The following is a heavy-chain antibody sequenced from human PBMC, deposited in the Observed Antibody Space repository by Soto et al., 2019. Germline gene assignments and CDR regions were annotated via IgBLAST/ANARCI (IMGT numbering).Heavy chain of an antibody. V-gene: IGHV3-23*01. CDR2: ISGGGGST. Sequence: EVQLLESGGGLVQPGGSLRLSCVASGFTFSSYAMSWVRQAPGKGLEWVSLISGGGGSTYYADSVKGRFTFSRDNSKNTLFLQMNSLRPEDTAVYFCATDGTFFDYWGQGTLVTVSS. CDR3: ATDGTFFDY. J-gene: IGHJ4*02. D-gene: IGHD1-26*01. CDR1: GFTFSSYA.